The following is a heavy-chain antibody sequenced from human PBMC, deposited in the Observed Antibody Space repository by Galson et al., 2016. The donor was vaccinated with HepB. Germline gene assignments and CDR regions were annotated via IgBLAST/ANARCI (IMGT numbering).Heavy chain of an antibody. CDR2: ISGSGVTR. J-gene: IGHJ4*02. V-gene: IGHV3-23*01. D-gene: IGHD3-3*01. Sequence: SLRLSCAASGFTFSSNAMSWVRQAPGKGLEWVSAISGSGVTRYYADSVKGRFTISRDNSKKMLYMQMNSLRAEDTAVYYCAKGGTIFDDTWGQGTLVTVS. CDR1: GFTFSSNA. CDR3: AKGGTIFDDT.